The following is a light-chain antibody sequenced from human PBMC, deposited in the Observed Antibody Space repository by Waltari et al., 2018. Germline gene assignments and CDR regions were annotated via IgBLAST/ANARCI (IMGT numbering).Light chain of an antibody. V-gene: IGLV2-11*01. J-gene: IGLJ3*02. CDR2: DVS. CDR3: CSYTVSNTVL. Sequence: QSALTQPRSVSGSPGQSVTISCTGTSSDVGTYKYVSWHQQHPGQAPKLFIFDVSKRPSGVPDRFSGSKSGDTASLTISGLQAEDEADYYCCSYTVSNTVLFGGGTKLTVL. CDR1: SSDVGTYKY.